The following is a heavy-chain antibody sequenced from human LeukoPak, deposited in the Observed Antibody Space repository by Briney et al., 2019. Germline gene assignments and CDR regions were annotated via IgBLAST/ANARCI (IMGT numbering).Heavy chain of an antibody. CDR2: IRYDGSNK. CDR1: GFTFSSYG. D-gene: IGHD3-3*01. V-gene: IGHV3-30*02. CDR3: AKGPDFWSGYYSDY. J-gene: IGHJ4*02. Sequence: GGSQRLSCAASGFTFSSYGMHWVRQAPGKGLEWVAFIRYDGSNKYYADSVKGRFTISRDNSKNTLYLQMNSLRAEDTAVYYCAKGPDFWSGYYSDYWGQGTLVTVSS.